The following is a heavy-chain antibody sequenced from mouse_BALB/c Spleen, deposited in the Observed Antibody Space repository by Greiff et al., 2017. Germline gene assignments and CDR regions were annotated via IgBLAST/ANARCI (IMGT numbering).Heavy chain of an antibody. Sequence: EVQLQQSGAELVRSGASVKLSCTASGFNIKDYYMHWVKQRPEQGLEWIGWIDPENGDTEYAPKFQGKATMTADTSSNTAYLQLSSLTSEDTAVYYCNAGYGNLHAMDYWGQGTSVTVSS. J-gene: IGHJ4*01. D-gene: IGHD2-1*01. CDR2: IDPENGDT. CDR1: GFNIKDYY. CDR3: NAGYGNLHAMDY. V-gene: IGHV14-4*02.